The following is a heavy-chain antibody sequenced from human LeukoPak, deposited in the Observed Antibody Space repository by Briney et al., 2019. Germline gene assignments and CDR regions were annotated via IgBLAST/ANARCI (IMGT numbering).Heavy chain of an antibody. Sequence: SETLSLTCAVYGGSFSGYYWGWIRQPPGKGLEWIGEINHSGSTNYNPSLKSRVTISVDTSKNQFSLKLSSVTAADTAVYYCATLDFDYWGQGTLVTVSS. CDR1: GGSFSGYY. J-gene: IGHJ4*02. CDR3: ATLDFDY. CDR2: INHSGST. V-gene: IGHV4-34*01.